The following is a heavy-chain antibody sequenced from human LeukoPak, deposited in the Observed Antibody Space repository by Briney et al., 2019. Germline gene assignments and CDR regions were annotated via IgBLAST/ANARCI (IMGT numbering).Heavy chain of an antibody. D-gene: IGHD1-1*01. Sequence: ASVNVSCKASGYTFTYYAMHWVRQAPGQGLEWMGWINAGNGNTRYSQKFQGRITITRDTSATTVYMELSSLRSEDTAVYYCARVGTTKNNYWGQGTLVSVSS. CDR2: INAGNGNT. CDR3: ARVGTTKNNY. CDR1: GYTFTYYA. V-gene: IGHV1-3*01. J-gene: IGHJ4*02.